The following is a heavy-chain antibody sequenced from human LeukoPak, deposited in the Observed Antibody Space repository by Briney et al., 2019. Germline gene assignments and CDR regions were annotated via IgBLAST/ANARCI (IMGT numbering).Heavy chain of an antibody. V-gene: IGHV3-33*01. J-gene: IGHJ4*02. CDR1: GFTFNSYG. Sequence: PGGSLRLSCAASGFTFNSYGMHRVRQAPGKGLEWVAVIWYDGSNKYYADSVKGRFTISRDNSKNTLYLQMNSLRAEDTVLYYCARGSGNYYTRFDYWGQGTLVTVSS. D-gene: IGHD3-10*01. CDR2: IWYDGSNK. CDR3: ARGSGNYYTRFDY.